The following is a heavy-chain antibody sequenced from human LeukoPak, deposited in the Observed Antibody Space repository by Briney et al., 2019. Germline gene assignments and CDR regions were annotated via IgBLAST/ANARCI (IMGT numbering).Heavy chain of an antibody. V-gene: IGHV3-48*01. Sequence: PGGSLRLSCAASGFTFSSYSMNWVRQAPGKGLEWASYISSSSSTIYYADSVKGRFTISRDNSKNTLYLQMNSLRAEDTAVYYCAREVWRDGYNFDYWGQGTLVTVSS. D-gene: IGHD5-24*01. J-gene: IGHJ4*02. CDR2: ISSSSSTI. CDR3: AREVWRDGYNFDY. CDR1: GFTFSSYS.